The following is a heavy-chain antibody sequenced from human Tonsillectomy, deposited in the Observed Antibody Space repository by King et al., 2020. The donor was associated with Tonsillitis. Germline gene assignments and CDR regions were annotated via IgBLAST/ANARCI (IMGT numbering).Heavy chain of an antibody. Sequence: VQLVESGAEVKKPGTSVKVSCKASGYTFTDYYMHWVRQAPGQGLEWMGCINPNSGGTNYAQKFQGRVTMTRDKSISTAYMELSRLRSDDTAVYYCARDSSYYYGSGSYSWGQGTLVTVSS. CDR1: GYTFTDYY. J-gene: IGHJ4*02. CDR3: ARDSSYYYGSGSYS. V-gene: IGHV1-2*02. D-gene: IGHD3-10*01. CDR2: INPNSGGT.